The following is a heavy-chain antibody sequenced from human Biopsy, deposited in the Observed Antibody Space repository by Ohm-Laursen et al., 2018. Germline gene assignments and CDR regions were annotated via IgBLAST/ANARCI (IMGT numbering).Heavy chain of an antibody. J-gene: IGHJ4*02. D-gene: IGHD1-26*01. CDR2: IILMFGTA. CDR1: GRSFINYA. V-gene: IGHV1-69*13. Sequence: SVTASCKASGRSFINYAISWVRQPPGQGLEWLGGIILMFGTANYAQMFQGRVTISADESTSTSYMELSSLTTEDMAIYYCARGPHSGSHSCFDYWGRGTLVTVSS. CDR3: ARGPHSGSHSCFDY.